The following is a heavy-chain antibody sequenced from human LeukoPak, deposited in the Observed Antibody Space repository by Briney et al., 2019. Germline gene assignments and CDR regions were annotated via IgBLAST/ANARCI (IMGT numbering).Heavy chain of an antibody. V-gene: IGHV4-4*02. CDR1: GGSISSSNW. J-gene: IGHJ6*03. D-gene: IGHD3-10*01. CDR3: ARRGRITMVRAVKNYYYYYMDV. Sequence: NPSETLSLTCAVSGGSISSSNWWSWVRQPPGKGLEWIGEIYHSGSTNYNPSLKSRVTISVDTSKNQFSLKLSSVTAADTAVYYCARRGRITMVRAVKNYYYYYMDVWGKGTTVTISS. CDR2: IYHSGST.